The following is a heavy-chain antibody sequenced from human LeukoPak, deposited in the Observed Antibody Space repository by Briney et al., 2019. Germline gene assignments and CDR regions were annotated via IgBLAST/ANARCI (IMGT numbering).Heavy chain of an antibody. CDR3: ARGLSPSDFWTVPSY. Sequence: PSETLSLTCTVSGGSISSGDYYWSWIRQPPGKGLEWIGYINYSGSTNYNPSLKSRVTISVDTSKNQFSLKLSSVTAADTAVYYCARGLSPSDFWTVPSYWGQGTLVTVSS. J-gene: IGHJ4*02. V-gene: IGHV4-61*08. D-gene: IGHD3/OR15-3a*01. CDR1: GGSISSGDYY. CDR2: INYSGST.